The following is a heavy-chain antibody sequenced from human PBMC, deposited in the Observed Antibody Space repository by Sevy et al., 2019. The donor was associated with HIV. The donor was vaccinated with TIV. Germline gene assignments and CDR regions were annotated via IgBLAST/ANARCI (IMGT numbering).Heavy chain of an antibody. D-gene: IGHD6-6*01. J-gene: IGHJ4*02. CDR1: GFTFSSYA. CDR3: VYSSSSGGY. Sequence: GESLKISCAASGFTFSSYAMSWVRQAPGKGLEWVSAISGSGGSTYYADSVKGRFTISRDNSKNTLYLQMNSLRAEDTAVYYCVYSSSSGGYWGQGTLVTVSS. CDR2: ISGSGGST. V-gene: IGHV3-23*01.